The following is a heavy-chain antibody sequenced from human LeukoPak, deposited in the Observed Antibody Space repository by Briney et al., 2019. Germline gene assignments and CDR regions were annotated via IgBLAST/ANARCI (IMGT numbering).Heavy chain of an antibody. CDR2: ISYDGSNK. CDR1: GFTFSSYG. D-gene: IGHD1-26*01. J-gene: IGHJ4*02. CDR3: AKAFPRAQSGSYEVDY. V-gene: IGHV3-30*18. Sequence: GRSLRLSCAASGFTFSSYGMHWVRQAPGKGLEYVSVISYDGSNKYYADSLKGRFTISRDNSKNTLYLKMNSLRAEDTAVYYCAKAFPRAQSGSYEVDYWGQGTLVTVSS.